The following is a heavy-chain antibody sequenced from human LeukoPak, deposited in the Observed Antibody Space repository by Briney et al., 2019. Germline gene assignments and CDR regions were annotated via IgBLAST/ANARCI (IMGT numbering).Heavy chain of an antibody. V-gene: IGHV3-7*01. CDR2: IKQDGSEK. Sequence: PGGSLRLSCAASGFPFSSYAMYWVRQAPGKGLEWLAIIKQDGSEKHYKGSVEGRFTISRDNAKNSLHLQMNSLRAEDTAVYYCAGGSGYLITSWGQGTLVTVSS. CDR1: GFPFSSYA. D-gene: IGHD3-9*01. J-gene: IGHJ5*02. CDR3: AGGSGYLITS.